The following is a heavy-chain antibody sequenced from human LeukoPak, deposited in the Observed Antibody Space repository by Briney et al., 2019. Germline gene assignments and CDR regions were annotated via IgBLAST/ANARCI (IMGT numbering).Heavy chain of an antibody. CDR1: GGSFSGYY. Sequence: SETLSLTCAVYGGSFSGYYWSWIRQPPGKELEWIGEINHSGSTNYNPSLKSRVTISVDTSKNQFSLKLSSVTAADTAVYYCARGPTYYYDSSGYYDWGQGTLVTVSS. CDR2: INHSGST. CDR3: ARGPTYYYDSSGYYD. D-gene: IGHD3-22*01. J-gene: IGHJ4*02. V-gene: IGHV4-34*01.